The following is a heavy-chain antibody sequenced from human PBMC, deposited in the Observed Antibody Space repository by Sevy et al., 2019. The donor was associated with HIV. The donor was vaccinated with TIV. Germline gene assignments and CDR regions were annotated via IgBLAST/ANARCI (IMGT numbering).Heavy chain of an antibody. CDR2: ISGTGDNT. D-gene: IGHD3-10*01. V-gene: IGHV3-23*01. CDR3: AKKMGGESGMAFVVDY. J-gene: IGHJ4*02. CDR1: GFTFSSFA. Sequence: GGSLRLSCAASGFTFSSFAMGWVRQAPGKGLDWISVISGTGDNTYYADSVKGRFTISRDNSKNTLFLQMNSLRAEDTAIFYWAKKMGGESGMAFVVDYWGQGTLVTVSS.